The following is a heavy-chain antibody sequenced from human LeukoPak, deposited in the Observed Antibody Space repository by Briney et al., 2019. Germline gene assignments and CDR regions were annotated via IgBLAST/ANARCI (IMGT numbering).Heavy chain of an antibody. Sequence: AAVKVSCKASGYTFTSYGISWVRQAPGQGLEWMGWISAYNGNTNYAQKLHGRVTMTTDTSQSTAYLELRSLRSDDTAVYYCARSFPHVVVVPAAIPLDYWGQGTLVTVSS. V-gene: IGHV1-18*01. J-gene: IGHJ4*02. D-gene: IGHD2-2*02. CDR1: GYTFTSYG. CDR2: ISAYNGNT. CDR3: ARSFPHVVVVPAAIPLDY.